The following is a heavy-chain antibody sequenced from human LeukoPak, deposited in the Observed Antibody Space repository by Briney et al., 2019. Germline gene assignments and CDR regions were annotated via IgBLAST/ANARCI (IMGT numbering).Heavy chain of an antibody. J-gene: IGHJ4*02. CDR1: GFTVTSNY. V-gene: IGHV3-53*01. CDR3: ARDSPVSGVDY. Sequence: GGSLRLSCAASGFTVTSNYMSWVRQAPGKGLEWVSVIYSGGSTNYADSVKGRFTISTDNSKNMLYLQTNSLRAEDTAAYYCARDSPVSGVDYWGQGTLVTVSS. CDR2: IYSGGST. D-gene: IGHD6-19*01.